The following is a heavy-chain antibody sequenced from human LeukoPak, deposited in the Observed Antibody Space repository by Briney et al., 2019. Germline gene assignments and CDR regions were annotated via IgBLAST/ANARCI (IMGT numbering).Heavy chain of an antibody. J-gene: IGHJ5*02. V-gene: IGHV1-2*02. D-gene: IGHD3-3*01. CDR3: ARDFSRRGFDP. Sequence: ASVRVSCKASGYTFTSYYMHWVRQAPGQGLEWMGWINPNSGGTNYAQKFQGRVTMTRDTSISTAYMELSRLRSDDTAVYYCARDFSRRGFDPWGQGTLVTVSS. CDR2: INPNSGGT. CDR1: GYTFTSYY.